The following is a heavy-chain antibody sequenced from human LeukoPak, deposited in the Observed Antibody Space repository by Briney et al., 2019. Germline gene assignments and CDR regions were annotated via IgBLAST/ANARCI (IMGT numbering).Heavy chain of an antibody. J-gene: IGHJ4*02. V-gene: IGHV3-7*01. D-gene: IGHD2-21*02. CDR2: IKQDGSEK. Sequence: GRSLRLSCAASGFTFSSYAMHWVRQAPGKGLEWVANIKQDGSEKYYVDSVKGRFTISRDNAKNSLYLQMNSLRAEDTAVYYCARQYCGGDCSVDYWGQGTLVTVSS. CDR3: ARQYCGGDCSVDY. CDR1: GFTFSSYA.